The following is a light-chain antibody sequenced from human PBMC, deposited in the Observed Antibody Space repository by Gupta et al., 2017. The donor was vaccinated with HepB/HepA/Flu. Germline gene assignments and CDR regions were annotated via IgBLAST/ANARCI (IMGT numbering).Light chain of an antibody. CDR3: QKANTFPIT. J-gene: IGKJ4*01. V-gene: IGKV1-12*01. Sequence: DIQMTQSPSSVSASVGDRVTITCRATQDIGSWLAWYQQKPGQAPKFLTYTASSLQTGVPSTFSGSGSGTDFTLTISNLQPEDFATYYCQKANTFPITFGGGTKVEIK. CDR1: QDIGSW. CDR2: TAS.